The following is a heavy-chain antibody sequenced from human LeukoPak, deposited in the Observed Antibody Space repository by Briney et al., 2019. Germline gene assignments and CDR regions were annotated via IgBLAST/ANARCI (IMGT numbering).Heavy chain of an antibody. CDR2: ISYDGSNK. V-gene: IGHV3-30-3*01. D-gene: IGHD2-2*01. CDR3: ARSQGGVVVPVDI. J-gene: IGHJ4*02. Sequence: GRSLRLSCAASGFTFSSYSMHWVRQAPGKGLEWVAVISYDGSNKYYADSVKGRFTISRDNSKNTVYLQMNSLRTEDTAVFYCARSQGGVVVPVDIWGQGTLVTVSS. CDR1: GFTFSSYS.